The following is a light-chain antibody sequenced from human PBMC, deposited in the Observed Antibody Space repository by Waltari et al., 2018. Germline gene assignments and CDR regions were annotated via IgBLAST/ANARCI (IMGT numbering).Light chain of an antibody. CDR2: DVS. V-gene: IGLV2-11*01. CDR3: SSYAGSHTEV. J-gene: IGLJ1*01. Sequence: QSALTQPRSVSGSPGQSVTISCARSSSNVGRYHYVSWYQLHPGNAPQPIIYDVSGPPSRVPDRFSGSKSGNTASLTISGLQAEDEADYYCSSYAGSHTEVFGTGTEITVL. CDR1: SSNVGRYHY.